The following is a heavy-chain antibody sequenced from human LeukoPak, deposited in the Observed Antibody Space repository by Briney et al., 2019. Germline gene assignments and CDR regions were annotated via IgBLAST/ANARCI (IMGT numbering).Heavy chain of an antibody. J-gene: IGHJ5*02. CDR1: GGSISSYY. D-gene: IGHD2-15*01. Sequence: SETLSLTCTVSGGSISSYYWSWIRQPPGKGLEWIGYIYYSGTTNYNPSLRSRVTISVDTSKNQFSLNLISVTAADTAVYFCARGRGGGGSSNNWFDPWGQGTLVTVSS. CDR3: ARGRGGGGSSNNWFDP. V-gene: IGHV4-59*12. CDR2: IYYSGTT.